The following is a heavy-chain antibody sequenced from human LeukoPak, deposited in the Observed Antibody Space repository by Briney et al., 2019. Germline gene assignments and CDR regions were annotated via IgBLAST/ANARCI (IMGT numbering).Heavy chain of an antibody. J-gene: IGHJ4*02. CDR1: GGSISSYY. Sequence: SETLSLTCTVSGGSISSYYWSWIRQPPGKGLEWIGYIYYSGSTNYNPSLKSRVTISVDTSKNQFSLKLNSVTAADTAVYYCAREYYYDTSGYKDWSQGTLVTVSS. V-gene: IGHV4-59*01. CDR2: IYYSGST. D-gene: IGHD3-22*01. CDR3: AREYYYDTSGYKD.